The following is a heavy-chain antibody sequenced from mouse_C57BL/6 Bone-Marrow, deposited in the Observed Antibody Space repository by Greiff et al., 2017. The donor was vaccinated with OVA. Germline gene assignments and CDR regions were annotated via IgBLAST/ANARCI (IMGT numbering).Heavy chain of an antibody. CDR3: ASSLKNYYGSSYDAMDY. Sequence: EVQGVESGGGLVKPGGSLKLSCAASGFTFSDYGMHWVRQAPEKGVEWVAYISSGSSTIYYADTGKGRFTLSRANAKNTLFLQMTSLRSEDTAMYYCASSLKNYYGSSYDAMDYWGQGTSVTVAS. D-gene: IGHD1-1*01. CDR2: ISSGSSTI. CDR1: GFTFSDYG. J-gene: IGHJ4*01. V-gene: IGHV5-17*01.